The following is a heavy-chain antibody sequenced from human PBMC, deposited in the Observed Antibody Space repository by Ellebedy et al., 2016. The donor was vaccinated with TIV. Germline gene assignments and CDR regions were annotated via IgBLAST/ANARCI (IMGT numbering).Heavy chain of an antibody. V-gene: IGHV3-23*01. CDR3: VRGWYSSGHCDVFAM. CDR1: GFSLSNSF. J-gene: IGHJ3*02. Sequence: GESLKISXAASGFSLSNSFMSWIRQAPGKGLEWVSTLTADGRSTYFADSVKGRFTISRDNAQNTVYLQMNSLRLEDTAVYYCVRGWYSSGHCDVFAMWGQGTIVTVSS. CDR2: LTADGRST. D-gene: IGHD6-19*01.